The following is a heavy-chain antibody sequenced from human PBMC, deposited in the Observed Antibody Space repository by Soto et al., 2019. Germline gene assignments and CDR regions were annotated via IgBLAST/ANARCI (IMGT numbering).Heavy chain of an antibody. J-gene: IGHJ4*02. V-gene: IGHV3-74*01. CDR1: GFSFSGHW. CDR3: SRGLRGRDY. CDR2: INNDGSDT. D-gene: IGHD3-16*01. Sequence: EVQLVESGGGLVQPGGSLRLSCAASGFSFSGHWMHWVRQAPGKGLVWVSRINNDGSDTVYADSVKGRFTISRDNDKNTLYLQVHSLGGEDAAVYYCSRGLRGRDYWGQGTLVTVSS.